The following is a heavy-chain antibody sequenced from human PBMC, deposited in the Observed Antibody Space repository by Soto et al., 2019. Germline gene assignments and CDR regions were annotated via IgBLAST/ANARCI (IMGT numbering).Heavy chain of an antibody. CDR2: IKQDGSEQ. V-gene: IGHV3-7*01. CDR3: ARGLTAGVFYDHTWGGYLPKTYGLDV. Sequence: EVQLVESGGGLVQPGGSVRLACAASGFTFNSYWMNWVRQAPGKGLEWVANIKQDGSEQYFVDSVRGRFSVSRDNANNLMYLEMSSLRVKDTAVYYCARGLTAGVFYDHTWGGYLPKTYGLDVWGQGTAVTVSS. CDR1: GFTFNSYW. J-gene: IGHJ6*02. D-gene: IGHD3-16*02.